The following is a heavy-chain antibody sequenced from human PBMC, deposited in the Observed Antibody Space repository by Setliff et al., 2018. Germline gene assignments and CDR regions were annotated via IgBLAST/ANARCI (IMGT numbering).Heavy chain of an antibody. D-gene: IGHD5-18*01. Sequence: SSETLSLTCTVSGGSISSYYWSWTRQPAGKGLEWIGRIYTSGSTNYNPSLKSRVTMSVDTSKNQFSLKLSSVTAADTAVYYCARDRRGYSYGSLGYYYYYMDVWGKGTTVTVSS. V-gene: IGHV4-4*07. J-gene: IGHJ6*03. CDR1: GGSISSYY. CDR3: ARDRRGYSYGSLGYYYYYMDV. CDR2: IYTSGST.